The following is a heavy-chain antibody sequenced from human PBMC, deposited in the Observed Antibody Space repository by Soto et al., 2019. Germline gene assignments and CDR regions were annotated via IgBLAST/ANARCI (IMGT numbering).Heavy chain of an antibody. D-gene: IGHD2-15*01. Sequence: SETLSLTCAVYGGSFSGYYWSWIRQPPGKGLEWIGYINYSGSTNYNPSLKSRVTISVDTSKNQFSLKLSSVTAADTAVYYCASRYSDGYNWFDPWGQGTLVTVSS. V-gene: IGHV4-34*01. CDR2: INYSGST. CDR1: GGSFSGYY. CDR3: ASRYSDGYNWFDP. J-gene: IGHJ5*02.